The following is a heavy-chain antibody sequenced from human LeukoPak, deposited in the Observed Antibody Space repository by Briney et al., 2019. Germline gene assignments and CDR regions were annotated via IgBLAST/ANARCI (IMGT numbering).Heavy chain of an antibody. CDR2: ISGSGGST. CDR3: AKVFYPAAGTGRVDFPFDY. CDR1: GFTFSSYA. J-gene: IGHJ4*02. V-gene: IGHV3-23*01. Sequence: GGSLRLSCAASGFTFSSYAMSWVRQAPGKGLEWVSSISGSGGSTYYADSVKGRFTISRDNSKTTLYLQMNSLRAEDTAVYYCAKVFYPAAGTGRVDFPFDYWGQGTLVTVSS. D-gene: IGHD6-13*01.